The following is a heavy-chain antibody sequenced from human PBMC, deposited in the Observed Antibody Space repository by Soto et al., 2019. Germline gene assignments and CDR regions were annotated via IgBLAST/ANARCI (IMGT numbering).Heavy chain of an antibody. CDR3: ARDSDYGAYFDY. CDR2: ISSSSSYI. D-gene: IGHD4-17*01. V-gene: IGHV3-21*01. Sequence: EVQLVESGGGLVKPGGSLRLSCAASGFTFSSYSMNWVRQAPGKGLEWVSSISSSSSYIYYADSVKGRFTISRDNAKNSLYLQMNSLRAEDTAVYYCARDSDYGAYFDYWGQGTLVTGSS. CDR1: GFTFSSYS. J-gene: IGHJ4*02.